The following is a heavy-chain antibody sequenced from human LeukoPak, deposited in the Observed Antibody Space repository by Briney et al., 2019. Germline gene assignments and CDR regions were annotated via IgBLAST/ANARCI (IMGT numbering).Heavy chain of an antibody. V-gene: IGHV1-69*01. J-gene: IGHJ3*02. D-gene: IGHD3-22*01. CDR1: GGTFSSYA. CDR3: ARGTELYYYDSSGSHEAFDI. Sequence: ASVKVSCKASGGTFSSYAISWVRQAPGQGLEWMGGIIPIFGTANYAQKFQGRVTITADESTSTAYMELSSLRSEDTAVYYCARGTELYYYDSSGSHEAFDIWGQGTMVTVSS. CDR2: IIPIFGTA.